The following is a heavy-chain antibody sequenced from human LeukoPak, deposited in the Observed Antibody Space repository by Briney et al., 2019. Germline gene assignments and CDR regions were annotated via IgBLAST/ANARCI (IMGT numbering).Heavy chain of an antibody. D-gene: IGHD1-26*01. J-gene: IGHJ4*02. V-gene: IGHV1-8*03. CDR3: ARGHSGSYYDYFDY. CDR2: MNPNSGNT. CDR1: GYTFTSYD. Sequence: RASVTVSCKASGYTFTSYDINWVRQATGQGLEWMGWMNPNSGNTGYAQKFQGRVTITRNTSISTAYMELSSLRSEDTAVYYCARGHSGSYYDYFDYWGQGTLVTVSS.